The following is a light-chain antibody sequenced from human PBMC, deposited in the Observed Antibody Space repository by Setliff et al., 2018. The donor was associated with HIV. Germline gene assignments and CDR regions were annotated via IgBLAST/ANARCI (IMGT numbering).Light chain of an antibody. Sequence: QSVLAQPASVSGSPGQSITISCTGNSSNVGKYDLVSWYRQYPDKAPKLTLYEVTKRPSGISNRFSGSKSGNTASLTISGLQAEDEADYYCCSYARGYTSYVFGNGTKVTGL. CDR3: CSYARGYTSYV. J-gene: IGLJ1*01. CDR2: EVT. V-gene: IGLV2-23*02. CDR1: SSNVGKYDL.